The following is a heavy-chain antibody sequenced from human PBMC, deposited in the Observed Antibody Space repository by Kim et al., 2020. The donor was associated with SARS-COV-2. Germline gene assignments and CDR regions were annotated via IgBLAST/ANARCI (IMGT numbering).Heavy chain of an antibody. CDR1: GGSISSGGYY. J-gene: IGHJ4*02. CDR3: AASYYVWGSYHTPFDY. D-gene: IGHD3-16*02. V-gene: IGHV4-31*03. CDR2: IYYSGST. Sequence: SETLSLTCTVSGGSISSGGYYWSWIRQHPGKGLEWIGYIYYSGSTYYNPSLKSRVTISVDTSKNQFSLKLSSVTAADTAVYYCAASYYVWGSYHTPFDYWGQGTLVTVSS.